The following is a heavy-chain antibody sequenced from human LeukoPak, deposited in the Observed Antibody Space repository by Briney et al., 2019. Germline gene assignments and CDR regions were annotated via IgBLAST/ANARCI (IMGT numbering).Heavy chain of an antibody. Sequence: GGSLRLSCAASGFPFSSYGMHWVRQAPGKGLEWVAFIRYDGSNKYYADSVKGRFTISRDNSKNTLYLQMNSLRSEDTAVYYCATSHYDSSARDAFDIWGQGTMVTVSS. CDR2: IRYDGSNK. CDR1: GFPFSSYG. J-gene: IGHJ3*02. V-gene: IGHV3-30*02. CDR3: ATSHYDSSARDAFDI. D-gene: IGHD3-22*01.